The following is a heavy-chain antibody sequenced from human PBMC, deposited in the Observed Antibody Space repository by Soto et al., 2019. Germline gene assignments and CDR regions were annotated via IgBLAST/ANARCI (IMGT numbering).Heavy chain of an antibody. CDR3: AKDLGEEMATIEDDY. D-gene: IGHD5-12*01. Sequence: QVQLVESGGGVVQPGRSLRLSCAASGFTFSSYGMHWVRQAPGKGLEWVAVISYDGSNKYYADSVKGRFTISRDNSKNTLYLQMNSLRAEDTAVYYCAKDLGEEMATIEDDYWGQGTLVTVSS. CDR2: ISYDGSNK. CDR1: GFTFSSYG. V-gene: IGHV3-30*18. J-gene: IGHJ4*02.